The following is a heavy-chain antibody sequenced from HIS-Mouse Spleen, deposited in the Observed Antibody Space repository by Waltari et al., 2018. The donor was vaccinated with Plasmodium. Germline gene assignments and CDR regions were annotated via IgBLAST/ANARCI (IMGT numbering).Heavy chain of an antibody. D-gene: IGHD2-21*02. Sequence: QVQLQQWGAGLLKPSETLSLTCAVYGGSFSGYYWSWIRQPPGKGLEWIGEINHSGRTNYNPSLKGRVTISVDTSKNQFSLKLSSVTAADTAVYYCARGRRIVVVTAPRGFFDYWGQGTLVTVSS. CDR3: ARGRRIVVVTAPRGFFDY. J-gene: IGHJ4*02. CDR2: INHSGRT. V-gene: IGHV4-34*01. CDR1: GGSFSGYY.